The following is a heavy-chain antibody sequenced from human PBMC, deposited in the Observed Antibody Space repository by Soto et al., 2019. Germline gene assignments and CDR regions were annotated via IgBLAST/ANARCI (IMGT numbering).Heavy chain of an antibody. Sequence: ASVKVSCKASGYTFTGYYMHWVRQAPGQGLEWMGWINPNSGGTNYAQKFQGWVTMTRDTSISTAYMELSRLRSDDTAVYYCARVYDSSGYYLFYFFDYWGQGTLVTVSS. CDR2: INPNSGGT. V-gene: IGHV1-2*04. CDR1: GYTFTGYY. D-gene: IGHD3-22*01. CDR3: ARVYDSSGYYLFYFFDY. J-gene: IGHJ4*02.